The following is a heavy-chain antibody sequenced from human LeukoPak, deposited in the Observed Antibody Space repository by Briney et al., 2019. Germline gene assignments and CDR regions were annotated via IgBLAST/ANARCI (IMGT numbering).Heavy chain of an antibody. CDR1: GGSISNYY. Sequence: SETLSLTCTVSGGSISNYYWSWVRKPPGKGLEWIGYIYYSVRTNYNPSLKSRVSISVDTSKNQFSLKLISVTAADTAVYYCVPHGGYKKYFFGYWGQGTLVTVSS. J-gene: IGHJ4*02. D-gene: IGHD5-18*01. V-gene: IGHV4-59*01. CDR2: IYYSVRT. CDR3: VPHGGYKKYFFGY.